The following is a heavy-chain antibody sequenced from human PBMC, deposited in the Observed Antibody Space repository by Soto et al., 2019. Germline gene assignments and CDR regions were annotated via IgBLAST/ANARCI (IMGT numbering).Heavy chain of an antibody. CDR1: GYTFTGYY. Sequence: ASVKVSCKASGYTFTGYYMHWVRQAPGQGVEWMGWINPNSGGTNYAQKFQGWVTMTRDTSISTAYMELSRLRSDDTAVYYCARDAGGGTEDYYYGMDLWGQGTTVTVSS. D-gene: IGHD3-16*01. V-gene: IGHV1-2*04. J-gene: IGHJ6*02. CDR3: ARDAGGGTEDYYYGMDL. CDR2: INPNSGGT.